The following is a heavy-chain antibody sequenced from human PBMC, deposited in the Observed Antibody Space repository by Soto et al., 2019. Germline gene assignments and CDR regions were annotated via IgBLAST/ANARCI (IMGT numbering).Heavy chain of an antibody. CDR2: IYYSGST. J-gene: IGHJ3*02. Sequence: SETLSLTCTVSGGSISSGGYYWSWIRQHPGKGLEWIGYIYYSGSTYYNPSLKSRVTISVDTSKNQFSLRLSSVTAADTAVYYCAVTPPGRYFDWLLFPYAFDIWGQGTMVTVSS. CDR3: AVTPPGRYFDWLLFPYAFDI. D-gene: IGHD3-9*01. CDR1: GGSISSGGYY. V-gene: IGHV4-31*02.